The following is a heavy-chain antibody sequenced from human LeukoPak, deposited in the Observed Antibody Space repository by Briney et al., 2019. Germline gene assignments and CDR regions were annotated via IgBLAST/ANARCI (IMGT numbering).Heavy chain of an antibody. V-gene: IGHV3-33*01. CDR2: IWYDGSNK. Sequence: PGRSLRLSCAASGFTFSSYGMHWVRQAPGKGLEWVAVIWYDGSNKYYADSVKGRFTISRDNSKNTLYLQMNSLRAEDTAVYYCTTAYSSSWSCRYWGQGTLVTVSS. CDR3: TTAYSSSWSCRY. J-gene: IGHJ4*02. CDR1: GFTFSSYG. D-gene: IGHD6-13*01.